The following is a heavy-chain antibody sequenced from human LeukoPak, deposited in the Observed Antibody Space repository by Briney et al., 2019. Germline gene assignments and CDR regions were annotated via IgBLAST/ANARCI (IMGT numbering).Heavy chain of an antibody. CDR1: GFTFSSHT. V-gene: IGHV3-23*01. Sequence: EPGGSLRLSCAASGFTFSSHTMSWVRQAPGKGLEWVSAIGGSGDSTYYADSVKGRFTISRDNSQNTLYLQMNSLRAEDMAVYYCAKDPLEQLSTIYFQNWGQGTLVTVSS. CDR2: IGGSGDST. CDR3: AKDPLEQLSTIYFQN. D-gene: IGHD6-6*01. J-gene: IGHJ1*01.